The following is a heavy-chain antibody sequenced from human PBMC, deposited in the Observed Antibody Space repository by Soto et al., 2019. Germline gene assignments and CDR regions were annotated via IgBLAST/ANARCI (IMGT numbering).Heavy chain of an antibody. J-gene: IGHJ5*02. CDR3: ARGGTFLELPGSNWFDP. CDR2: IIPIFGTA. V-gene: IGHV1-69*01. D-gene: IGHD1-7*01. Sequence: QVQLVQSGAEVKKPGSSVKVSCKASGGTFSSYAISWVRQAPGQGPEWMGGIIPIFGTANYAQKFQGRVTITADESTSTAYMELSSLRSEDTAVYYCARGGTFLELPGSNWFDPWGQGTLVTVSS. CDR1: GGTFSSYA.